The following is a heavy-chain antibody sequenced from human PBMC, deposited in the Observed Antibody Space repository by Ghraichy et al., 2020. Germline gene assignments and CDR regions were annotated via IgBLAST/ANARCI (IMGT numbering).Heavy chain of an antibody. CDR1: GGSISSGSYY. CDR3: AREIVGATEDAFDI. Sequence: SLNISCTVSGGSISSGSYYWSWIRQPAGKGLEWIGRIYTSGSTNYNPSLKSRVTISVDTSKNQFSLKLSSVTAADTAVYYCAREIVGATEDAFDISGQGTMVTVSS. D-gene: IGHD1-26*01. J-gene: IGHJ3*02. V-gene: IGHV4-61*02. CDR2: IYTSGST.